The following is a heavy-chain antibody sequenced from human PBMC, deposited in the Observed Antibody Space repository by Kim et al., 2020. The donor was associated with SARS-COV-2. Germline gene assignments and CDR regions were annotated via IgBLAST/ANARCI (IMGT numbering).Heavy chain of an antibody. CDR2: INAGNGNT. J-gene: IGHJ4*02. D-gene: IGHD2-15*01. Sequence: ASVKVSCKASGYTFTSYAMHWVRQAPGQRLEWMGWINAGNGNTKYSQKFQGRVTITRDTSASTAYMELSSLRSEDTAVYYCARARRYCSGGSCPAYYFDYWGQGTLVTVSS. V-gene: IGHV1-3*01. CDR3: ARARRYCSGGSCPAYYFDY. CDR1: GYTFTSYA.